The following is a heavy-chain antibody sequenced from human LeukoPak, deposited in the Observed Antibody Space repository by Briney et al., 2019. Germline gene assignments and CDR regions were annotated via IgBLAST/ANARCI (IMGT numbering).Heavy chain of an antibody. V-gene: IGHV4-39*07. CDR3: ARGQPIIHYYDSSGYALDY. CDR1: GGSISSSSYY. CDR2: IYYSGST. D-gene: IGHD3-22*01. J-gene: IGHJ4*02. Sequence: PSETLSLTCTVSGGSISSSSYYWGWIRQPPGKGLEWIGSIYYSGSTYYNLSLKSRVTISVDTSKNQFSLKLSSVTAADTAVYYCARGQPIIHYYDSSGYALDYWGQGTLVTVSS.